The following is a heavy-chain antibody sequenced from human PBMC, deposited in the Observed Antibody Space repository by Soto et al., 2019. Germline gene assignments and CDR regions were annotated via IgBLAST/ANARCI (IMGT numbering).Heavy chain of an antibody. J-gene: IGHJ4*02. Sequence: GASVKVSCKASGYTFFNYEINWVRQATGQGLEWLGWMNPHSGDTFYAQNFQGRVTMTRNTSITTAYMELNSLKSEDTAVYYCARQQAMDYWGQGTLVTVSS. CDR3: ARQQAMDY. CDR2: MNPHSGDT. V-gene: IGHV1-8*01. CDR1: GYTFFNYE.